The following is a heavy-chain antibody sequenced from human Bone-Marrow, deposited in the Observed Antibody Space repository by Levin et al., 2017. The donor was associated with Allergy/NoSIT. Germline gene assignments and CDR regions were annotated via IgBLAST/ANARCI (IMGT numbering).Heavy chain of an antibody. CDR2: LDGSSGKT. D-gene: IGHD4-17*01. J-gene: IGHJ6*03. V-gene: IGHV3-23*01. Sequence: QAGGSLRLSCTISGFIFADYAMNWVRQAPGRGLEWVSSLDGSSGKTHYADVVKGRFTISREYSKNTLFLQMNSLRVEDTARYYCAKAGTTVMLDYSCLDVWGEGTAVTVSS. CDR3: AKAGTTVMLDYSCLDV. CDR1: GFIFADYA.